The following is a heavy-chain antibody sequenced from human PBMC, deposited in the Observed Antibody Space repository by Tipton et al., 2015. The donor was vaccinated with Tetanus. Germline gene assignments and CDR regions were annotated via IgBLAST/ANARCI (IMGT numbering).Heavy chain of an antibody. D-gene: IGHD4-17*01. CDR3: ARSRGGDLDY. CDR2: SYFRAEWYY. Sequence: GLVKPSQTLSLTCAISGDSVSGNSAAWNWIRQSPSRGLEWLGRSYFRAEWYYDYAVSVKSRITINPDTSKNQLSLQLNSVTTADPDVYYCARSRGGDLDYWGQGSLVTVSS. V-gene: IGHV6-1*01. CDR1: GDSVSGNSAA. J-gene: IGHJ4*02.